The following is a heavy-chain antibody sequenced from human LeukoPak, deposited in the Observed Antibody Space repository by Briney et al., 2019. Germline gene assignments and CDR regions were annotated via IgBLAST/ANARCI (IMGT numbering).Heavy chain of an antibody. CDR3: ARDYYYDSSMYYFDY. V-gene: IGHV1-2*02. CDR2: INPNSGGT. Sequence: ASVKVSCKASGYTFTGYYMHWVRQAPGQGLEWMGWINPNSGGTNYAQKFQGRVTMTGGTSISTAYMELSRLRSDDTAVYYCARDYYYDSSMYYFDYWGQGTLVTVSS. CDR1: GYTFTGYY. D-gene: IGHD3-22*01. J-gene: IGHJ4*02.